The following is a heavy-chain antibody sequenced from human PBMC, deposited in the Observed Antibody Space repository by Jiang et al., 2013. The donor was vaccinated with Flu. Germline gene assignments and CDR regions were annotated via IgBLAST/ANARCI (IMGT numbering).Heavy chain of an antibody. CDR2: IYYSGST. CDR1: GGSISSGGYY. CDR3: ARVGSPTHLSPSYFDY. V-gene: IGHV4-31*03. D-gene: IGHD3-16*01. Sequence: PGLVKPSQTLSLTCTVSGGSISSGGYYWSWIRQHPGKGLEWIGYIYYSGSTYYNPSLKSRVTISVDTSKNQFSLKLSSVTAADTAVYYCARVGSPTHLSPSYFDYWGQGTLVTVSS. J-gene: IGHJ4*02.